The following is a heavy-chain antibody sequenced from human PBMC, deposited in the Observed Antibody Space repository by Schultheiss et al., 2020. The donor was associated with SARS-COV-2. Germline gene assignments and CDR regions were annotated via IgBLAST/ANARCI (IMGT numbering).Heavy chain of an antibody. D-gene: IGHD6-6*01. CDR1: GYSISSGYY. Sequence: SETLSLTCAVSGYSISSGYYWGWIRQPPGKGLEWIGSIYHSGSTNYNPSLKSRVTISVDTSKNQFSLKLSSVTAADTAVYYCAREYSSSYYYYYYMDVWGKGTTVTVSS. CDR2: IYHSGST. V-gene: IGHV4-38-2*02. CDR3: AREYSSSYYYYYYMDV. J-gene: IGHJ6*03.